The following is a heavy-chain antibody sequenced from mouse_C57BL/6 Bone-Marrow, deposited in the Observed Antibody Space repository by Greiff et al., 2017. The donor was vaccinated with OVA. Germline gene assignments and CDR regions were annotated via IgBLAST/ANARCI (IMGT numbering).Heavy chain of an antibody. V-gene: IGHV14-4*01. Sequence: VQLKESGAELVRPGASVKLSCTASGFNIKDDYMHWVKQRPEQGLEWIGWIDPENGDTEYASKFQGKATITADTSSNTAYLQLSSLTSEDTAVYYCMVTTYYAMDYWGQGTSVTVSS. CDR3: MVTTYYAMDY. CDR2: IDPENGDT. J-gene: IGHJ4*01. CDR1: GFNIKDDY. D-gene: IGHD2-3*01.